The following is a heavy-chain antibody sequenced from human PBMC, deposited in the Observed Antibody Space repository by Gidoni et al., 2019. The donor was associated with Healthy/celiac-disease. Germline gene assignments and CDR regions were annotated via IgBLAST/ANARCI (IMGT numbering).Heavy chain of an antibody. D-gene: IGHD2-8*01. J-gene: IGHJ3*02. CDR1: GFTFSSYA. V-gene: IGHV3-23*01. CDR2: ISGSGGST. Sequence: VQLLESGGGLVQPGGSLRLSCAASGFTFSSYAMSWVRQAPGKVLEWVSAISGSGGSTYYADSVKGRFTISRDNSKNTLYLQMNSLRAEDTAVYYCAKTIEGYCTNGVCYTWVNAFDIWGQGTMVTVSS. CDR3: AKTIEGYCTNGVCYTWVNAFDI.